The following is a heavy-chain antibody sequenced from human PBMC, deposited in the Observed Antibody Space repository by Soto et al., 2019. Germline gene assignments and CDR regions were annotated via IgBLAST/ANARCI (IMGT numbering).Heavy chain of an antibody. V-gene: IGHV3-23*01. CDR3: AKDRRAGGNSAFYFDF. J-gene: IGHJ4*02. CDR1: GFKFSNYA. CDR2: ISATGGGT. Sequence: GSLRLSCAASGFKFSNYAMSWLRQAPGKGLEWVSLISATGGGTYYADSVKGRFTISRDNSHNTLYLQVHSLTAEDTAVYYCAKDRRAGGNSAFYFDFWGQGAKVTVYS. D-gene: IGHD3-16*01.